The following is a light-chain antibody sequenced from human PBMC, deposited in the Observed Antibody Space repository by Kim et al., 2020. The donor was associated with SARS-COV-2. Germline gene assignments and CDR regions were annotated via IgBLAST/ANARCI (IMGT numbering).Light chain of an antibody. Sequence: APVGRTVTISCRARKIISNYLNWYQQKPGKAPKLLIYAASSMQSGIPEKFSGSGSGTDFTLTISRLQPEDFAAYYCQQSDGTPHTFGGGTKVDIK. V-gene: IGKV1-39*01. J-gene: IGKJ4*01. CDR1: KIISNY. CDR2: AAS. CDR3: QQSDGTPHT.